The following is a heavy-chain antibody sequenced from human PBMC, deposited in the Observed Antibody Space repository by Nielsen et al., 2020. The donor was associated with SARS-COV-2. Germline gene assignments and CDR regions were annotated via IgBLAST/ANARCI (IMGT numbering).Heavy chain of an antibody. CDR2: INPNSVGP. V-gene: IGHV1-2*06. J-gene: IGHJ5*02. CDR1: GYTFTGYY. D-gene: IGHD4-17*01. Sequence: ASVKVSCKASGYTFTGYYMHWLRQAPGQGLEWMGRINPNSVGPNYAQKFQGRVTMTRDTSISTAYMELSRLRSDDTAVYYCARDYGENYGDYKDENWFDPWGQGTLVTVSS. CDR3: ARDYGENYGDYKDENWFDP.